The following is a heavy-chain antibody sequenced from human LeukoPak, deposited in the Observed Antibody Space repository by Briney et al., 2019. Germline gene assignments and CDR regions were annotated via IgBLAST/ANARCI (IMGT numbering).Heavy chain of an antibody. J-gene: IGHJ5*02. CDR2: IYYSGRT. CDR1: GGSISSYY. CDR3: ARGGIVVVPASWTGWFDP. V-gene: IGHV4-59*01. D-gene: IGHD2-2*01. Sequence: SETLSLTCTVSGGSISSYYWSWIRQPPGKGLEWIGYIYYSGRTNYNPSLKSRVTISVDTSKNQFSLKLSSVTAADTAVYYCARGGIVVVPASWTGWFDPWGQGTLVTVSS.